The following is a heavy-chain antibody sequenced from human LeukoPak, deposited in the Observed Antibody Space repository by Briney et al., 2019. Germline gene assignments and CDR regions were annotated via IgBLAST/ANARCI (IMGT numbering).Heavy chain of an antibody. CDR2: IYTSGST. D-gene: IGHD6-6*01. J-gene: IGHJ4*02. Sequence: SETLSLTCTVSGGSISSYYWSWIRQPPGKGLEWIGYIYTSGSTNYNPSLKSRVTISVDTSKNQFSLKLSSETAADTAVYYCACHSSSSSLFDYWGQGTLVTVSS. V-gene: IGHV4-4*09. CDR3: ACHSSSSSLFDY. CDR1: GGSISSYY.